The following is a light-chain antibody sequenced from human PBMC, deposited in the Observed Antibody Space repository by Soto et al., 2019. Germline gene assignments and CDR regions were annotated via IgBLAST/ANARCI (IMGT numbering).Light chain of an antibody. CDR2: AAS. V-gene: IGKV1-39*01. J-gene: IGKJ5*01. Sequence: IHMTHSPSSLSASVGDIVTITCRASQSISSYLNWYQQKPGKAPKLLIYAASSLQSGVPSRFSGSGSGTDFTLTISSLQPEDFATYYCQQSYSTRITFGQGTRLEIK. CDR1: QSISSY. CDR3: QQSYSTRIT.